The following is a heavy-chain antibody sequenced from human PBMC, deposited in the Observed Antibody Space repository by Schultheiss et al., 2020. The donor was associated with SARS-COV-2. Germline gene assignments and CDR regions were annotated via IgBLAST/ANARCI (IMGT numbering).Heavy chain of an antibody. J-gene: IGHJ4*02. Sequence: SQTLSLTCTVSGGSISSGGYYWSWIRQPPGKGLEWIGSIYHSGSTYYNPSLKSRVTISVDTSKNQFSLKLSSVTAADTAVYYCAKDSCTNGVCYGVDWGQGTLVTVSS. CDR1: GGSISSGGYY. CDR3: AKDSCTNGVCYGVD. D-gene: IGHD2-8*01. CDR2: IYHSGST. V-gene: IGHV4-31*03.